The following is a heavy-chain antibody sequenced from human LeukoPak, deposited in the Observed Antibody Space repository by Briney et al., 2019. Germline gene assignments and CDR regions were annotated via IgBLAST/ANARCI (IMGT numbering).Heavy chain of an antibody. V-gene: IGHV1-8*03. J-gene: IGHJ6*03. D-gene: IGHD7-27*01. Sequence: ASVKVSCKASGYTFTSYYINWVQQATGQGLEWMGWMNPNSGNTGYAQKFQGRVTITRNTSISTAYMELSSLRSEDTAVYYCARGGLGRRYYYMDVWGKGTTVTVSS. CDR1: GYTFTSYY. CDR2: MNPNSGNT. CDR3: ARGGLGRRYYYMDV.